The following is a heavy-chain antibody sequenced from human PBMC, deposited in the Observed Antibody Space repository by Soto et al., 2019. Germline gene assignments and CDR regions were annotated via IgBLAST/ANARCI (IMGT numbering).Heavy chain of an antibody. CDR1: GFIFVDYW. Sequence: GESLQTWCQVSGFIFVDYWIGWVRQIPGKGLEGMGIVYPRDSDPRDSPSFQGQVTISADRSTVTAFLQWRSLKASDTALYYCARPHLPGYSILVNSWGQGTLVTVSS. J-gene: IGHJ1*01. CDR2: VYPRDSDP. V-gene: IGHV5-51*01. CDR3: ARPHLPGYSILVNS. D-gene: IGHD2-15*01.